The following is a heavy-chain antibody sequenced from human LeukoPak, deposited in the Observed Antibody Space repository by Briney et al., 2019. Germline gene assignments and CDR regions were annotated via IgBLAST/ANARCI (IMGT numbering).Heavy chain of an antibody. V-gene: IGHV1-18*01. Sequence: ASVKVSCKASGFPFTTYGINWVRWAPGQGLEWMGWINTYNGDTNYAQKFQGRVTMTTDTSTSTAYIELRSLTSDDTAAYYCAREWWGYDVLTGDNWFDPWGQGTLVTVSS. D-gene: IGHD3-9*01. J-gene: IGHJ5*02. CDR1: GFPFTTYG. CDR3: AREWWGYDVLTGDNWFDP. CDR2: INTYNGDT.